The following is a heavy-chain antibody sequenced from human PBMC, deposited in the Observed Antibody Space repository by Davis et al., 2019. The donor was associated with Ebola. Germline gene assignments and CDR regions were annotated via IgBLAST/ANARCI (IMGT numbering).Heavy chain of an antibody. CDR1: GFSFSTYW. CDR2: TNNDGGHT. D-gene: IGHD6-6*01. J-gene: IGHJ6*02. V-gene: IGHV3-74*01. CDR3: ARDRYSSSPIAYGMDV. Sequence: PGGSLRLSCAASGFSFSTYWMHWVRQAPGKGLVWVSRTNNDGGHTSYAESVKGRFTMFRDNAKNTLYLQMNSLRAEDTAVYYCARDRYSSSPIAYGMDVWGQGTTVTVSS.